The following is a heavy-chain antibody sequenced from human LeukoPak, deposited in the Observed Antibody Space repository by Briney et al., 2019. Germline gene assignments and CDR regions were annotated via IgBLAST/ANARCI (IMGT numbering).Heavy chain of an antibody. CDR2: IKQDGSEK. CDR3: ARDHLTGNDAFDI. D-gene: IGHD7-27*01. J-gene: IGHJ3*02. Sequence: GGSLRLSCAASGFTFSNYWMSWVRQAPGKGLEWVANIKQDGSEKYYVDSVKGRFTISRDNAKNSLYLQMNSLRAEDTAVYYCARDHLTGNDAFDIWGQGTKVTVSS. V-gene: IGHV3-7*01. CDR1: GFTFSNYW.